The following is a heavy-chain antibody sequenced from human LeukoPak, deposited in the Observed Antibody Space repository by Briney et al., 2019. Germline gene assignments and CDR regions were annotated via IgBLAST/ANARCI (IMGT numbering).Heavy chain of an antibody. CDR2: TSGSGGDI. D-gene: IGHD3-16*02. V-gene: IGHV3-23*01. CDR3: AKDRYYDYVWGNHRNSYYYHGMDG. J-gene: IGHJ6*02. Sequence: PGASLRLSCAASGFTFNFYAMNWVRQAPGKGLEWVSVTSGSGGDIHYADSVKGRFTISRDNSNNTVYLQMNSLRVEDTAVYYCAKDRYYDYVWGNHRNSYYYHGMDGWGQGTTVTVSS. CDR1: GFTFNFYA.